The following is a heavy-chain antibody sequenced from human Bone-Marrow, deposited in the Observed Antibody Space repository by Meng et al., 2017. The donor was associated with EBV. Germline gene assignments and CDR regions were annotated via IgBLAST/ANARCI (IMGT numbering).Heavy chain of an antibody. V-gene: IGHV2-5*02. D-gene: IGHD6-13*01. CDR2: IYWDDDK. J-gene: IGHJ4*02. CDR3: AHTRIAAAGNADY. CDR1: GFSLSTSGVG. Sequence: QITFKESGTTQVTPTQTLTLTCTFAGFSLSTSGVGVGWIRQPPGKALEWLALIYWDDDKRYRQYLKSRRNITKDTSKNQVVLTMTNMDPVDTDTYYCAHTRIAAAGNADYWGQGTLVTVSS.